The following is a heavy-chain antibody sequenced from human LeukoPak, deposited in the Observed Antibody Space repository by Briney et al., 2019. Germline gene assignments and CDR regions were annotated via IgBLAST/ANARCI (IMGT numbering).Heavy chain of an antibody. D-gene: IGHD1-26*01. CDR3: ARLTVVGATGSYYFDY. CDR1: GGSLSSYY. J-gene: IGHJ4*02. V-gene: IGHV4-59*08. Sequence: SETLSLTCTVSGGSLSSYYWSWIRQPPGKGLEWIGYIYYSGSTNYNPSLKSRVTISVDTSKNQFSLKLSSVTAADTAVYYCARLTVVGATGSYYFDYWGQGTLVTVSS. CDR2: IYYSGST.